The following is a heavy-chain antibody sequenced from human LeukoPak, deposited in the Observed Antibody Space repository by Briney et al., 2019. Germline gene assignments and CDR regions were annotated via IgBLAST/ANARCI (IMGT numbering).Heavy chain of an antibody. J-gene: IGHJ5*02. CDR1: GDTFTGYY. CDR3: ARGPYCTNGVCSDNWFDP. Sequence: ASVKVSCKASGDTFTGYYMHWVRQAPGQGLEWMGRINPNSGGTNYAQKFQGRVPMTRDTSISTAYMELSRLRSDDTAVYYCARGPYCTNGVCSDNWFDPWGQGTLVTVSS. CDR2: INPNSGGT. V-gene: IGHV1-2*06. D-gene: IGHD2-8*01.